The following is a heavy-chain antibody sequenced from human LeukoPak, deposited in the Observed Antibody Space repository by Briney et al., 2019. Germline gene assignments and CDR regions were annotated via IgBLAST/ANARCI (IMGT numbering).Heavy chain of an antibody. CDR3: ARGRSSAFLIAAAVYYYYGMDV. CDR2: INHSGST. D-gene: IGHD6-13*01. Sequence: SETLSLTCAVYGGSFSGYYWSWIRQPPGKGLEWIGEINHSGSTNYNPSLKSRVTISVDTSKNQFSLKLSSVTAADTAVYYCARGRSSAFLIAAAVYYYYGMDVWGQGTTVTVPS. V-gene: IGHV4-34*01. CDR1: GGSFSGYY. J-gene: IGHJ6*02.